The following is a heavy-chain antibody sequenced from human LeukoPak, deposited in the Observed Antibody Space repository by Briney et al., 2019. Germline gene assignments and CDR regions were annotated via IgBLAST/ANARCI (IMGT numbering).Heavy chain of an antibody. CDR3: ARGPSVDP. V-gene: IGHV3-20*04. CDR2: INWNGGST. Sequence: PGCSLRLSCAASGFTFDDYGMRWVRQAPGKGLECVSGINWNGGSTGYAGSEKRRLTISRDNAKNSLYLQRNSLRAEDTALYYCARGPSVDPWGQGTLVTVSS. CDR1: GFTFDDYG. J-gene: IGHJ5*02.